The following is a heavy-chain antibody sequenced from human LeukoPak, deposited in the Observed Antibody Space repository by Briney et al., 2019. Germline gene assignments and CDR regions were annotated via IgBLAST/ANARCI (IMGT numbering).Heavy chain of an antibody. J-gene: IGHJ2*01. Sequence: GGSLRLSCAASGFTFSDYYMSWIRQAPGKGLEWVSYISSSGSTIYYADSVKGRFTISRDNAKNSLYLQMNSLRAEDTAVYYCARLGGYIVVVPDYWYFDLWGRGTLVTVSS. CDR2: ISSSGSTI. CDR3: ARLGGYIVVVPDYWYFDL. CDR1: GFTFSDYY. D-gene: IGHD2-2*01. V-gene: IGHV3-11*01.